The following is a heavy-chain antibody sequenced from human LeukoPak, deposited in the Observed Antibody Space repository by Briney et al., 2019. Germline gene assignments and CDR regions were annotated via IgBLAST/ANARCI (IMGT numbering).Heavy chain of an antibody. V-gene: IGHV4-59*08. Sequence: SETLSLTCTVSGGSISSYYWSWIRQPPGKGLEWIGYIYYSGSTNYNPSLKSRVTISVDTSKNQFSLKLRSVTAADTAVYYCARASHEPSSGYSVFDYWGQGTLVTVSS. D-gene: IGHD3-22*01. CDR1: GGSISSYY. J-gene: IGHJ4*02. CDR2: IYYSGST. CDR3: ARASHEPSSGYSVFDY.